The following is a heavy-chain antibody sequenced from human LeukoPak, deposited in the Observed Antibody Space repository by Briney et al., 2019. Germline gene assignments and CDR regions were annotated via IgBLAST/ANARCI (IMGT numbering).Heavy chain of an antibody. CDR1: GYSISSGYY. CDR2: IYHSGST. Sequence: KPSETLSLTCTVSGYSISSGYYWGWIRQPPGKGLEWIGSIYHSGSTYYNPSLKSRVTISVDTSKNQFSLKLSSVAAADTAVYYCARDPGYCSSTSCYNWFDPWGQETLVTVSS. V-gene: IGHV4-38-2*02. D-gene: IGHD2-2*03. CDR3: ARDPGYCSSTSCYNWFDP. J-gene: IGHJ5*02.